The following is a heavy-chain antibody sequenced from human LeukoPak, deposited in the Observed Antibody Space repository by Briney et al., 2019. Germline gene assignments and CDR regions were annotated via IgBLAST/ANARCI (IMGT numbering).Heavy chain of an antibody. CDR2: IYHSGST. Sequence: PSETLSLTCAVSGYSISSGYYWGWIRQPPGKGLEWIGSIYHSGSTYYNPSLESRVTISVDTPKNQFSLKLSSVTAADTAVYYCASTYYDFWSGYYYYMDVWGKGTTVTVSS. J-gene: IGHJ6*03. CDR1: GYSISSGYY. D-gene: IGHD3-3*01. CDR3: ASTYYDFWSGYYYYMDV. V-gene: IGHV4-38-2*01.